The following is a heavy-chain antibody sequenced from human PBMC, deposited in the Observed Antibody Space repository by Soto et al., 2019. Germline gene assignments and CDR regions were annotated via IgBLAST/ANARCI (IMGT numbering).Heavy chain of an antibody. CDR3: ARHPPYGPLDY. V-gene: IGHV4-39*01. CDR1: GDSGGFISSSSYH. J-gene: IGHJ4*02. CDR2: IDYSGST. D-gene: IGHD4-17*01. Sequence: QLQLQESGPGLVKPSETLSLTCTVSGDSGGFISSSSYHWGWIRQPPGKGLEWIGHIDYSGSTYYTPSLKSRVTISGDTSKDQFSLGLTSVTAADTAVYYCARHPPYGPLDYWGQGTLVTVSS.